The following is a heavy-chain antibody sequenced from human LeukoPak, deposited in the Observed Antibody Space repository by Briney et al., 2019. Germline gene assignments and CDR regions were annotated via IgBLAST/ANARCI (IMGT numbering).Heavy chain of an antibody. J-gene: IGHJ5*02. CDR3: ARGAGRYFDWFDP. V-gene: IGHV3-48*03. CDR2: ISSSGSTI. CDR1: GFTLSSYE. D-gene: IGHD3-9*01. Sequence: PGGSLRLSCAASGFTLSSYEMNWVRQAPGKGLEWVSYISSSGSTIYYADSVKGRFTISRDNAKNSLYLQMNSLRAEDTAVYYCARGAGRYFDWFDPWGQGTLVTVSS.